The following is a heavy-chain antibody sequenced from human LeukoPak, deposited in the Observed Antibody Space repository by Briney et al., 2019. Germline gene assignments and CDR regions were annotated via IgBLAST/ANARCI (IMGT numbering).Heavy chain of an antibody. D-gene: IGHD3-22*01. Sequence: GGSLRLSCAASGFTFSSYSMNWVRQAPGKGLEWVSSISSSSSYIYYADSVKGRFTISRDNSKNTLYLQMNSLRAEDTAVYYCAKTPIYYYDSSGNFDYWGQGTLVTVSS. J-gene: IGHJ4*02. V-gene: IGHV3-21*04. CDR3: AKTPIYYYDSSGNFDY. CDR1: GFTFSSYS. CDR2: ISSSSSYI.